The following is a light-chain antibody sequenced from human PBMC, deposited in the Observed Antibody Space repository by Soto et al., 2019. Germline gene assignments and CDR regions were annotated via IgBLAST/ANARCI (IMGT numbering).Light chain of an antibody. Sequence: QSGLTQPASVSGSPGQSITISCTGISSDVGGYNYVSWYQQHPGKAPKLMIYEVSNRPSGVSNRFSGSKSGNTASLTISGLQAEDAADYYCSSFTRSSTHQLFATGPQGTV. J-gene: IGLJ1*01. CDR1: SSDVGGYNY. CDR3: SSFTRSSTHQL. CDR2: EVS. V-gene: IGLV2-14*01.